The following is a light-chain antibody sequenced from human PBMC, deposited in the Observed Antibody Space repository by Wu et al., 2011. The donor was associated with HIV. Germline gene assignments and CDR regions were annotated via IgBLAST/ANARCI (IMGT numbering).Light chain of an antibody. CDR2: DAS. CDR3: QQRSHWPGT. J-gene: IGKJ1*01. CDR1: QSISNY. V-gene: IGKV3-11*01. Sequence: EIVLTQFPATLSLSPGERATLSCRASQSISNYLAWYHQKPGQAPRLLIYDASNRATGIPARFSGSGSGTDFTLTISSLEPEDFAVYYCQQRSHWPGTFGQRDQGGNQT.